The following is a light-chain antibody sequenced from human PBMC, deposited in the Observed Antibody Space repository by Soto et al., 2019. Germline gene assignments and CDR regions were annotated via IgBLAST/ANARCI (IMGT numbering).Light chain of an antibody. V-gene: IGLV2-23*01. CDR3: CSYAGSSTSVV. CDR2: EGS. Sequence: QSVLTQPASVSGSPGQSITISWTGTSSDVGSYNLVSWYQQHPGKAPKLMIYEGSKRPSGVSNRFSGSKSGNTASLTISGLQAEDEADYYCCSYAGSSTSVVFGGGTKVTVL. CDR1: SSDVGSYNL. J-gene: IGLJ2*01.